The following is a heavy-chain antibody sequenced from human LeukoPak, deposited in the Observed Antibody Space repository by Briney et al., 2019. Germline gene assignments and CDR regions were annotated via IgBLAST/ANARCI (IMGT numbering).Heavy chain of an antibody. J-gene: IGHJ4*02. Sequence: GGSLRLSCAASGFTFSSYWMHWVRQAPGKGLVWVSRINSDGSSTSYADSVKGRFTISRENAKNTLYLQMNRLRAEDTAVYYCAKDPAYSSSRLYYFDYWGQGTLVTVSS. D-gene: IGHD6-13*01. CDR1: GFTFSSYW. CDR3: AKDPAYSSSRLYYFDY. CDR2: INSDGSST. V-gene: IGHV3-74*01.